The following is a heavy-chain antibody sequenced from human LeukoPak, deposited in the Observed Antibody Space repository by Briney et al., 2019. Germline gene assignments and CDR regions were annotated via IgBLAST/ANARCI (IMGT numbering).Heavy chain of an antibody. Sequence: GGSLRLSCAASGFTFSSYAMSWVRQAPGKGLEWVSAISTSGGSTSYADSVKGGFTISRDNSKNTLYLQMNSLRVEDTAVYYCARGGSPPEPLGDVFDIWGQGTMLTVSS. V-gene: IGHV3-23*01. CDR3: ARGGSPPEPLGDVFDI. J-gene: IGHJ3*02. D-gene: IGHD1-1*01. CDR2: ISTSGGST. CDR1: GFTFSSYA.